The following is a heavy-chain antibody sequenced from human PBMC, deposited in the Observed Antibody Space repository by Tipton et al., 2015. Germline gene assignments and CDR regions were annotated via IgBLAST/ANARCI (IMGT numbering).Heavy chain of an antibody. J-gene: IGHJ5*02. CDR2: ISGSGDST. V-gene: IGHV3-23*01. Sequence: SLRLSCAASGFTFSSYAMNWVRQAPGKGLEWVSTISGSGDSTFYADSVKGRFTISRDNSKNTLYLQMNSLRAEDTAVYYCAKGGSSWTGWFDPWGQGTLVTVSS. CDR1: GFTFSSYA. D-gene: IGHD6-13*01. CDR3: AKGGSSWTGWFDP.